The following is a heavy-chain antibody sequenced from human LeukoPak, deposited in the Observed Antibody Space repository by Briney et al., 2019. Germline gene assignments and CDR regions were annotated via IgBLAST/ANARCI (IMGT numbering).Heavy chain of an antibody. V-gene: IGHV4-61*01. CDR1: RGSVSSGSYY. CDR2: IYYSGST. J-gene: IGHJ5*02. Sequence: PSETLSLTCTLSRGSVSSGSYYWSWIRQPPGKGLEWLGYIYYSGSTNYNPSHKSRVTISVDTSKNQFSLKLSSVTAADTAVYYCARGPGKLYYDILTGYPTNWFDPWGQGTLVTVSS. CDR3: ARGPGKLYYDILTGYPTNWFDP. D-gene: IGHD3-9*01.